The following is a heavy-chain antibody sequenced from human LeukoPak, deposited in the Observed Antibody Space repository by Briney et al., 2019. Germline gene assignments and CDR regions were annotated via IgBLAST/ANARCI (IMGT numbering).Heavy chain of an antibody. V-gene: IGHV4-39*01. CDR3: ARHSSGSYYPHFDY. Sequence: PSETLSLTCTVSGGSISISSYYWGWIRQPPGKGLEWIGSIYYSGSTYYNPSLKSRVTISVDTSKNQFSLKLSSVTAADTAVYYCARHSSGSYYPHFDYWGQGTLVTVSS. CDR1: GGSISISSYY. D-gene: IGHD1-26*01. J-gene: IGHJ4*02. CDR2: IYYSGST.